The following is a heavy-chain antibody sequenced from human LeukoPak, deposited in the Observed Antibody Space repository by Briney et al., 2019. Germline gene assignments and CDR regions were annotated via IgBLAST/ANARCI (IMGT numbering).Heavy chain of an antibody. V-gene: IGHV5-51*01. CDR1: GYNFADNW. Sequence: PGESLKISCTGSGYNFADNWIGWVRQMPGKGLEWMGIIYPGDSETRYSPSFEGQVTISADKSISTAYLQWSSLKASDTAIYYCARALNWGGYYYYGMDVWGQGTTVTVSS. D-gene: IGHD7-27*01. J-gene: IGHJ6*02. CDR2: IYPGDSET. CDR3: ARALNWGGYYYYGMDV.